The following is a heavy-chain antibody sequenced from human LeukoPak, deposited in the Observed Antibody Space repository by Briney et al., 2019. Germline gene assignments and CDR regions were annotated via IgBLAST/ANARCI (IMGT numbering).Heavy chain of an antibody. D-gene: IGHD1-26*01. J-gene: IGHJ4*02. CDR3: ARHLGVGATRDADY. CDR1: GGSISSSSYY. CDR2: IYYSGST. Sequence: PSETLSLTCTVSGGSISSSSYYWGWIRQPPGKGLEWIGSIYYSGSTYYNPSLKSRVTISVDTSKNQFSLKLGSVTAADTAVYYCARHLGVGATRDADYWGQGTLVTVSS. V-gene: IGHV4-39*01.